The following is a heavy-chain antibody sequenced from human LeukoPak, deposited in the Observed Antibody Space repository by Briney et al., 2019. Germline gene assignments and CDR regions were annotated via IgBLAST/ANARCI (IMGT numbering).Heavy chain of an antibody. V-gene: IGHV3-66*01. CDR3: ARDKSRATFDY. CDR1: GFNVSSEY. D-gene: IGHD5-24*01. CDR2: TYSGGST. Sequence: GGSLRLSCVASGFNVSSEYMSWVRQAPGKRLEWVSITYSGGSTNYADSVKGRFTISRDTSKNTLFLQMNSLRVEDTAVYYCARDKSRATFDYWGQGTLVTVSS. J-gene: IGHJ4*02.